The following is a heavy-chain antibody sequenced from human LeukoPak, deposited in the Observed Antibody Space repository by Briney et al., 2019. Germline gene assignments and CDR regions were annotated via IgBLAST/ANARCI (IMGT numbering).Heavy chain of an antibody. Sequence: ASVKVSCKASGYTFTSYYMHWVRQAPGQGLEWMGIINPSGGSTSYAQKFQGRVTMTRDTSTSTVYMELSSLRSEDTAVYYCARYIANCGGKMEASDYWGQGTLVTVSS. D-gene: IGHD4-23*01. V-gene: IGHV1-46*01. CDR1: GYTFTSYY. CDR2: INPSGGST. CDR3: ARYIANCGGKMEASDY. J-gene: IGHJ4*02.